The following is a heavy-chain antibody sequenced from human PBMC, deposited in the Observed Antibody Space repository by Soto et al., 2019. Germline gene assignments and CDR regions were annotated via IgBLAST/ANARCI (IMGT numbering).Heavy chain of an antibody. Sequence: QVPLQESGPGLVKPSETLSLSCTVSGGSISSHFWSWIRQPPGKGLEWIGYSHNSGRTTYSPSLKSRVNISVDTSENKLSLRLSSGTAADTAVYYCARVSPTAFPFFDSWGQGTLVTVSS. J-gene: IGHJ4*02. CDR1: GGSISSHF. D-gene: IGHD3-3*02. V-gene: IGHV4-59*11. CDR3: ARVSPTAFPFFDS. CDR2: SHNSGRT.